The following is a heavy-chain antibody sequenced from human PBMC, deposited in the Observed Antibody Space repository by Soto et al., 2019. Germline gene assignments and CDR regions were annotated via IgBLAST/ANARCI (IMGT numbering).Heavy chain of an antibody. Sequence: GASVEVSCKASGYTFTSYDINWVRQATGQGLEWMGWMNPNSGNTGYAQKFQGRVTMTRNTSISTAYMELSSLRSEDTAVYYCARVNIVVVPASRNYYYYMDVWGKGTTVTVSS. CDR2: MNPNSGNT. CDR1: GYTFTSYD. J-gene: IGHJ6*03. D-gene: IGHD2-2*01. CDR3: ARVNIVVVPASRNYYYYMDV. V-gene: IGHV1-8*01.